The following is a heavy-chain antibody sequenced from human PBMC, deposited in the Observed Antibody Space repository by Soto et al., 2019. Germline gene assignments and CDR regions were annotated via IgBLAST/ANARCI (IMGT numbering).Heavy chain of an antibody. J-gene: IGHJ6*02. D-gene: IGHD4-4*01. V-gene: IGHV4-30-2*01. CDR2: IYQSGST. CDR3: ATQSYSNSGAYYYYAMDV. CDR1: GGSSRSGGYS. Sequence: LSLNEGGAGGSSRSGGYSWSWIRQPPGKGLEWIGYIYQSGSTYYNPSLKSRVTISVDRSRNQFSLKLSSVTAADTAVYFCATQSYSNSGAYYYYAMDVWGQGTTVTVSS.